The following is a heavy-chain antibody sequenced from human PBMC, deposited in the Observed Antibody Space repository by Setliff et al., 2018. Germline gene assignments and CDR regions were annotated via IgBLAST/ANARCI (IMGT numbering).Heavy chain of an antibody. CDR2: IYYSGTT. V-gene: IGHV4-38-2*01. CDR3: ARTSTGRYFDL. Sequence: SETLSLTCAVSDFSVGSVYYWGWIRQPPGRGLEWIANIYYSGTTHYSPSFESRVTMSVDTSKNQFSLNLSSVTAADAALYYCARTSTGRYFDLWGRGTLVTVSS. D-gene: IGHD2-2*01. CDR1: DFSVGSVYY. J-gene: IGHJ2*01.